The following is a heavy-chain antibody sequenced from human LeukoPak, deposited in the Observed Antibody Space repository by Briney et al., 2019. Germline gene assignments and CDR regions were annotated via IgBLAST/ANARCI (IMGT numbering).Heavy chain of an antibody. D-gene: IGHD3-22*01. V-gene: IGHV4-39*02. CDR3: ARDLYDYYDSSGYLLGY. CDR2: IYYSGST. CDR1: GGSVSSGSYY. Sequence: SETLSLTCTVSGGSVSSGSYYWGWIRQPPRKGLEWIASIYYSGSTYYNPSLKSRVTISVDTSKNQFSLKLSSVTAADTAVYYCARDLYDYYDSSGYLLGYWGQGTLVTVSS. J-gene: IGHJ4*02.